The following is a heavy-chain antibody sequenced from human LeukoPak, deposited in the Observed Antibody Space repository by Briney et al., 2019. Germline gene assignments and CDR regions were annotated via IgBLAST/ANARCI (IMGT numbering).Heavy chain of an antibody. V-gene: IGHV3-33*06. CDR3: AKDLAWLDY. D-gene: IGHD5-24*01. J-gene: IGHJ4*02. CDR1: GFTFSSYG. CDR2: IWYDGSNK. Sequence: PGRSLRLSCAASGFTFSSYGMHWVRQAPGKGLEWVAVIWYDGSNKYYADSVKGRFTISSDNSKNTLYLQMNSLRAEDTAVYYCAKDLAWLDYWGQGTLVTVSS.